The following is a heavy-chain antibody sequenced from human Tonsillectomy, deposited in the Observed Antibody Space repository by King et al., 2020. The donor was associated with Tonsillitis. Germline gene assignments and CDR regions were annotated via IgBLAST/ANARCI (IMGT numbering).Heavy chain of an antibody. CDR3: EQGRYDYVWGNLPHDY. V-gene: IGHV3-30*18. D-gene: IGHD3-16*01. CDR2: ISYDGSNK. Sequence: VQLVESGGGVVQPGRSLRLSCAVSGFTFRTYGMHWVRQAPGKGLEWVAVISYDGSNKYYADSVKGRFTISRDNSNNTLYLDMNSLGAEDTGVYHCEQGRYDYVWGNLPHDYWGQGTLVTVSS. CDR1: GFTFRTYG. J-gene: IGHJ4*02.